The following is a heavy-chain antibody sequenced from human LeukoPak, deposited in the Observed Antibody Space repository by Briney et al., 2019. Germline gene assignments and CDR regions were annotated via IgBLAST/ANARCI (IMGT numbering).Heavy chain of an antibody. CDR2: ISSSSSYI. J-gene: IGHJ4*02. D-gene: IGHD6-19*01. CDR3: ARDKASSGWYGRSDYFDY. V-gene: IGHV3-21*01. Sequence: GSLRLSCAASGFTFSSYSMNWVRQAPGKGLEWVSSISSSSSYIYYAGSVKGRFTISRDNAKNSLYLQMNSLRAEDTAVYYCARDKASSGWYGRSDYFDYWGQGTLVTVSS. CDR1: GFTFSSYS.